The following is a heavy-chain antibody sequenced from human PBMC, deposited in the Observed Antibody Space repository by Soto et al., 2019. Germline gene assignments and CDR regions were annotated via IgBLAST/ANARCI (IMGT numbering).Heavy chain of an antibody. CDR3: ARDLGYSGYCYYYYSMDV. D-gene: IGHD5-12*01. CDR2: IWYDGSNK. Sequence: GGSLRLSCAASGFTFSSYGMHWVRQAPGKGLEWVAVIWYDGSNKYYAYSVKGRFTISRDNSKNTLYLQMNSLRAEDTAVYYFARDLGYSGYCYYYYSMDVWGQGTTVTVSS. J-gene: IGHJ6*02. V-gene: IGHV3-33*01. CDR1: GFTFSSYG.